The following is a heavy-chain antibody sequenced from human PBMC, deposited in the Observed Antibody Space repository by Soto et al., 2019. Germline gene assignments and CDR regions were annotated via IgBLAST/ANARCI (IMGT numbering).Heavy chain of an antibody. V-gene: IGHV4-59*01. CDR3: AREGSSSWSGDYGMDV. CDR2: IYWSGST. D-gene: IGHD6-13*01. J-gene: IGHJ6*02. CDR1: GGSMRRYY. Sequence: PSETLSLTCTVSGGSMRRYYWSWIRQPPGKGLEWIGYIYWSGSTNYNPSLKSRVTMSVDTSNNQFSLKLNSVTAADTAVYYCAREGSSSWSGDYGMDVWGQGTTVTVSS.